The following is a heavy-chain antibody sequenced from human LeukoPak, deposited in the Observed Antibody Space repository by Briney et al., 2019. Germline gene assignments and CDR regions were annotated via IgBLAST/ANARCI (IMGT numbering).Heavy chain of an antibody. V-gene: IGHV4-61*02. D-gene: IGHD6-13*01. CDR3: ARVGRDIAAAGTTYYYYMDV. CDR2: IYTSGST. J-gene: IGHJ6*03. CDR1: GGSISSGSYY. Sequence: SQTLSLTCTVSGGSISSGSYYWSWIRQPAGKGLEWIGRIYTSGSTNYNPSLKSRVTISVDTSKNQFSLKLSSVTAADTAVYYCARVGRDIAAAGTTYYYYMDVWGKGTTVTVSS.